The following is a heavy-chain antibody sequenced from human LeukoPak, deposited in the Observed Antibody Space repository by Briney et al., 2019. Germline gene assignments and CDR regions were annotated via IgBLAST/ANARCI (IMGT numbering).Heavy chain of an antibody. D-gene: IGHD3-9*01. V-gene: IGHV3-33*08. J-gene: IGHJ3*02. CDR1: GFTFSSYG. CDR2: IWYDGSNK. CDR3: ARGNFDWLQYGDAFDI. Sequence: GGSLRLSCTASGFTFSSYGMHWVRQAPGKGLEWVAVIWYDGSNKYYADSVKGRFTISRDNSKNTLYLQMNSLRAEDTAVYYCARGNFDWLQYGDAFDIWGQGTMVTVSS.